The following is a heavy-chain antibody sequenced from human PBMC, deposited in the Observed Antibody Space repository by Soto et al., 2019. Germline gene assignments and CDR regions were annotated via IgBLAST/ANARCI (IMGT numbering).Heavy chain of an antibody. D-gene: IGHD3-16*01. J-gene: IGHJ5*02. CDR2: MYYNGNI. CDR1: GGSISNYY. V-gene: IGHV4-59*01. CDR3: ASGGNWFDP. Sequence: TLSLTCNASGGSISNYYWTWVRQSPEKGLEWIGYMYYNGNINYNPSLKSRVTISIDTSKNQFSLTLKSVTAADTAVYYCASGGNWFDPWGQGVLVTVSS.